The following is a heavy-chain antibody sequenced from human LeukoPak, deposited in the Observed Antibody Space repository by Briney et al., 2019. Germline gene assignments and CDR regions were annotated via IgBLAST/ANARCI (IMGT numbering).Heavy chain of an antibody. CDR3: AREYYYESSAAFDY. CDR2: IYYSGST. Sequence: SETLSLTCTVSGGSISSYYWSWIRQPPGKGLEWIGYIYYSGSTNYNPSLRSRVTMSVDTSKNQFSLKLSSVTAADTAVYYCAREYYYESSAAFDYWGQGTLVTVSS. J-gene: IGHJ4*02. V-gene: IGHV4-59*08. CDR1: GGSISSYY. D-gene: IGHD3-22*01.